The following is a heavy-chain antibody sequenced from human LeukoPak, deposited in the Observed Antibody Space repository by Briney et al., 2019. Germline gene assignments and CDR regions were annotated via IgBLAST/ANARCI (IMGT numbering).Heavy chain of an antibody. CDR2: IYHSGST. CDR1: GYSISSGYY. D-gene: IGHD6-25*01. J-gene: IGHJ4*02. Sequence: PSETLSLTCTVSGYSISSGYYWGWIRQPPGKGLEWIGSIYHSGSTYYNPSLKSRVTISVDTSKNQFSLKLRSVTAADTAVYYRARDGSSIAAFDYWGQGTLVTVSS. CDR3: ARDGSSIAAFDY. V-gene: IGHV4-38-2*02.